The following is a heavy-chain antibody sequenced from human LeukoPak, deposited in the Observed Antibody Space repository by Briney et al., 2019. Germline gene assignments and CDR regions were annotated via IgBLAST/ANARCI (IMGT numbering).Heavy chain of an antibody. CDR2: ITGNGGNI. CDR3: AKTQGYFDY. J-gene: IGHJ4*02. V-gene: IGHV3-23*01. Sequence: PGGSLRLSCAASGFTFSASAMSWVRQAPGKGLEWVSVITGNGGNILYADSVKGRFTISRDNSKNTLYLQMNSLRAEDTAIYYCAKTQGYFDYWGQGTLVTVSS. CDR1: GFTFSASA.